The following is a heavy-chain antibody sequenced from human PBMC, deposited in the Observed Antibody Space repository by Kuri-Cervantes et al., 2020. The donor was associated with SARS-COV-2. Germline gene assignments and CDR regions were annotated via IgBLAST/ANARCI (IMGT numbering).Heavy chain of an antibody. CDR2: VSYDGSNK. J-gene: IGHJ4*02. V-gene: IGHV3-30-3*01. D-gene: IGHD3-22*01. CDR1: GFTFSSYA. CDR3: ASALLVVLDY. Sequence: GGSLRLSCAASGFTFSSYAMHWVRQAPGKGLEWVAVVSYDGSNKYYADSVKGRFTIPRDNSKNTLYLQMNSLRAEDTAVYYCASALLVVLDYWGQGTLVTVSS.